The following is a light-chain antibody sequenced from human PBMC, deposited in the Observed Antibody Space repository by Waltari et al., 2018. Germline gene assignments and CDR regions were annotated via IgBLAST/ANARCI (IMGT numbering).Light chain of an antibody. CDR2: DTS. J-gene: IGKJ1*01. CDR3: QKYVSLPAT. Sequence: VLTQSPGPLSLSPGERATLSCRASQSVGKYLAWYQQKPGQAPRLLIYDTSTRATGIPDRFSGSGSGTDFSLTISRLEPEDFAVYYCQKYVSLPATFGQGTKVQIK. CDR1: QSVGKY. V-gene: IGKV3-20*01.